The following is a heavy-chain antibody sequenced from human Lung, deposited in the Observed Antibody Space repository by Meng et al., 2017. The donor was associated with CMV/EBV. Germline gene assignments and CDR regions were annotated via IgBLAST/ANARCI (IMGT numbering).Heavy chain of an antibody. J-gene: IGHJ4*02. Sequence: GGSXRLXXGASGFTFSNHAMHWVRQAPGKGLEWVAVISNTGSNDYYADSVMGRFTISRDKSKSTLYLQMNSLRPEDTAVYYCARDRSPLYDTSGRGVDSWGQGXLVTVSS. CDR2: ISNTGSND. CDR1: GFTFSNHA. CDR3: ARDRSPLYDTSGRGVDS. D-gene: IGHD3-22*01. V-gene: IGHV3-30*04.